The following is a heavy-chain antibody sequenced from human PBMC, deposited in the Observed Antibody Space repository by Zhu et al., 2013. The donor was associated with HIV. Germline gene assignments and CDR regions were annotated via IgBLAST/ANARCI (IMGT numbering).Heavy chain of an antibody. V-gene: IGHV1-69*09. CDR2: ILPALAST. D-gene: IGHD2-15*01. J-gene: IGHJ3*01. CDR1: GVKLKYHA. Sequence: QVQLMQSGPEVKRPGSSVRVSCQASGVKLKYHAISWIRQAPGQGLEWLGSILPALASTKYGRNFQGRVSFTADTSQNTVYMELTNLKPDDTAVFYXARGGGHVVVAVGTFDVWGQGTVGHRVS. CDR3: ARGGGHVVVAVGTFDV.